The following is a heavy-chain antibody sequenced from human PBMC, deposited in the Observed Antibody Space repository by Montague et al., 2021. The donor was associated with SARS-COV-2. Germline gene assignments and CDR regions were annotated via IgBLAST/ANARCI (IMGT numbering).Heavy chain of an antibody. V-gene: IGHV4-59*01. CDR1: GGSISSYY. CDR3: ARGGGSGYRYYFDY. D-gene: IGHD3-22*01. J-gene: IGHJ4*02. Sequence: SETLSLTCTVSGGSISSYYWNWIRQPPGKGLEWIGYIYYSGRTNYNPSLKSRVTISVDTSQNQFSLKLSSVTAADTAVYYCARGGGSGYRYYFDYWGQGSRVTVSS. CDR2: IYYSGRT.